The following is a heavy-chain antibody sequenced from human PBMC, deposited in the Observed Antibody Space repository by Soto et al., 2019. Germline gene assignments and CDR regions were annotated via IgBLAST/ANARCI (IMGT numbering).Heavy chain of an antibody. CDR3: AKHLRTTVTTWVDY. J-gene: IGHJ4*02. Sequence: QSGGSLRLSCSASGFTFSSYAMSWVRQAPGKGLEWVSAISGSGGSTYYADSVKGRFTISRDNSKNTLYLQMNSLRAEDTAVYYCAKHLRTTVTTWVDYWGQGTLVTVSS. V-gene: IGHV3-23*01. D-gene: IGHD4-4*01. CDR1: GFTFSSYA. CDR2: ISGSGGST.